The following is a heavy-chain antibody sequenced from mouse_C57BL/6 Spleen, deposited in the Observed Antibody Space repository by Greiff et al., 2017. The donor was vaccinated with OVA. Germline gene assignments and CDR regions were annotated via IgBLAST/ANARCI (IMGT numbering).Heavy chain of an antibody. D-gene: IGHD2-3*01. CDR2: IRSKSNNYAT. V-gene: IGHV10-1*01. Sequence: EVKLMESGGDLVKPGGSLKLSCAASGFSFNTYAMNWVRQAPGKGLEWVARIRSKSNNYATYYADSVKDRFTISRDDSESMLYLQMNNLKTEDTAMYYCVRLYDCWGQGTLVTVSA. CDR1: GFSFNTYA. J-gene: IGHJ3*01. CDR3: VRLYDC.